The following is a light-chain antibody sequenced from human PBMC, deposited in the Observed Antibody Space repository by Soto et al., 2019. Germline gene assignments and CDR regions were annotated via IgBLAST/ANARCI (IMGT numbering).Light chain of an antibody. Sequence: DIQMTHSPSTLSASVGYRVTITFRASQTINNWLAWYQQKPGKAPKLLIYEASTLQSGVPSRFSGSGSGTEFILTISSLQPDDFATYYCQQYNSYSYTFGQGTKVDIK. CDR2: EAS. J-gene: IGKJ2*01. CDR1: QTINNW. V-gene: IGKV1-5*03. CDR3: QQYNSYSYT.